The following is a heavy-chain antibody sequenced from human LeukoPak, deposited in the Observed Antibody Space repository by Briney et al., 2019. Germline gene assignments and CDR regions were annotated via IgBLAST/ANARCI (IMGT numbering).Heavy chain of an antibody. CDR1: GFTFSSYG. CDR2: ISYDGFNK. CDR3: ARDRSRGLLDAFDI. J-gene: IGHJ3*02. V-gene: IGHV3-30*03. D-gene: IGHD5-18*01. Sequence: PGGSLRLSCAASGFTFSSYGMHRVRQAPGKGLEWVAVISYDGFNKYYADSVKGRFTISRDNSKNTLYLQMNSLGAEDTAVYYCARDRSRGLLDAFDIWGQGTMVTVSS.